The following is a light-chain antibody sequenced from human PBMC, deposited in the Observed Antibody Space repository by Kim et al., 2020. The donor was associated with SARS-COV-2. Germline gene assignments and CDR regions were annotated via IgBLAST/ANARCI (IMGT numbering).Light chain of an antibody. CDR2: DAS. V-gene: IGKV1-5*01. J-gene: IGKJ2*01. CDR3: QQYNSYLYT. Sequence: SSSVGDRVTITCRASQTISSWLAWYQQKPGKAPNLLIYDASTLASGVPSRFSGSESGTEFTLTISSLQPDDFATYYCQQYNSYLYTFGQGTKLEI. CDR1: QTISSW.